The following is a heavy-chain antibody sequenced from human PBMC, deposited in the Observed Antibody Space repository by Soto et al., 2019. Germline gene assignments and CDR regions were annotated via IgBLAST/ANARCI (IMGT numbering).Heavy chain of an antibody. Sequence: EVQLVESGGGLVKPGGSLRPSCAASGFTFSLYSMIWVLQAPGRGLARVASITSSSSYIYYEDSLKGRFTISRDNAKNSLFLQLDSLRAEDTAVYFCVRARSTDSRPDYWGQGTLVTVSS. CDR2: ITSSSSYI. D-gene: IGHD3-22*01. CDR1: GFTFSLYS. V-gene: IGHV3-21*01. J-gene: IGHJ4*02. CDR3: VRARSTDSRPDY.